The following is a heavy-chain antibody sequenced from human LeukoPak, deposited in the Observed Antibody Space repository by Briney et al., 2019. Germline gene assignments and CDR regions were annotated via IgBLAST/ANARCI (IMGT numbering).Heavy chain of an antibody. CDR1: GFTFSSYG. CDR2: IWYDGSYK. J-gene: IGHJ4*02. V-gene: IGHV3-33*01. D-gene: IGHD6-19*01. CDR3: ARVLVAGTIVSDY. Sequence: PGGSLRLSCAASGFTFSSYGMHWVRQAPGKGLEWVAVIWYDGSYKYYADSVKGRFTISRDNSKNTLYLQMNSLRAEDTAMYYCARVLVAGTIVSDYWGQGPLVTVSS.